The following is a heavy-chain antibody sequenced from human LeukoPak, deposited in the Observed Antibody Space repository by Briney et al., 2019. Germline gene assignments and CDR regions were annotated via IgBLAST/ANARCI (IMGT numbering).Heavy chain of an antibody. CDR2: IYYSGST. V-gene: IGHV4-59*01. CDR1: GGSISSYY. CDR3: AGYAGLIVGEEYYFDY. J-gene: IGHJ4*02. Sequence: SSETLSLTCTVSGGSISSYYWSWIRQPPAKGLEWVGYIYYSGSTNYNPSLKSRVTISVDTSKNQFSLKLSSVTAADTAVYYCAGYAGLIVGEEYYFDYWGQGTLVTVSS. D-gene: IGHD2/OR15-2a*01.